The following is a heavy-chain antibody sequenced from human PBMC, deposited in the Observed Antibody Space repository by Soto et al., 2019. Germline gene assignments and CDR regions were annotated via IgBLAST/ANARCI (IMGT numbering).Heavy chain of an antibody. Sequence: PGGSLRLSCAASGFTFSSYDMHWVRQATGKGLEWVSAIGTAGDTYYPGSVKGRFTISRENAKNSLYLQMNSLRAGDTAVYYCARGDYSNYGVYYYYYMDVWGKGTTVTVSS. CDR3: ARGDYSNYGVYYYYYMDV. CDR2: IGTAGDT. V-gene: IGHV3-13*01. CDR1: GFTFSSYD. D-gene: IGHD4-4*01. J-gene: IGHJ6*03.